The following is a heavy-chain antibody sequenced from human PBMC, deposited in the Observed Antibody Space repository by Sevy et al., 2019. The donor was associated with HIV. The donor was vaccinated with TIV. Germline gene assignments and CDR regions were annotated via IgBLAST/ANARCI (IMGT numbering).Heavy chain of an antibody. J-gene: IGHJ6*02. CDR3: ARGQSSITARRSLFYYGMDV. CDR2: IKQDGNEK. V-gene: IGHV3-7*01. CDR1: GFTFSNYW. D-gene: IGHD6-6*01. Sequence: GGSLRLSCAASGFTFSNYWMSWVRQAPGKGLEWVANIKQDGNEKYYVDSVKGRFTISRENAKNSLYLQMNSLRAEDTAVYYCARGQSSITARRSLFYYGMDVWGQGTTVTVSS.